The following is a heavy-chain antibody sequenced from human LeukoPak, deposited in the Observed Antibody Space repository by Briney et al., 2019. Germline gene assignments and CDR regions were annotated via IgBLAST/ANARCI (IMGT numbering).Heavy chain of an antibody. Sequence: GGSLRLSCAASGFTFTSYWMSWVRQAPGKGLEWVANIKEDGSEKYYVDSVKGRFTISRDNAKNSVSLQMNSLRAEDTAVYYCARDIGSWSEAYFDYWGQGTLVTVSS. CDR1: GFTFTSYW. D-gene: IGHD6-13*01. CDR3: ARDIGSWSEAYFDY. J-gene: IGHJ4*02. CDR2: IKEDGSEK. V-gene: IGHV3-7*01.